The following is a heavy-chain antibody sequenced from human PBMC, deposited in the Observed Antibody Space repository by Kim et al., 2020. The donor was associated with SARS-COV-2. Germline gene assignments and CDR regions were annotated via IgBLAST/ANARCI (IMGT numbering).Heavy chain of an antibody. D-gene: IGHD3-22*01. CDR2: INHSGST. J-gene: IGHJ3*02. CDR1: GGSFSGYY. V-gene: IGHV4-34*01. Sequence: SETLSLTCAVYGGSFSGYYWSWIRQPPGKGLEWIGEINHSGSTNYNPPLKSRVTISVDTSKNQFSLKLSPVTAADTAVYYCARGRRDGGGYYYVAKAFDIWGQGTMVTVSS. CDR3: ARGRRDGGGYYYVAKAFDI.